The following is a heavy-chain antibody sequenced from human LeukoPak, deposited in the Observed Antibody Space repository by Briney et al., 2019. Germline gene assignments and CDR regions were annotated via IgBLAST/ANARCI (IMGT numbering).Heavy chain of an antibody. D-gene: IGHD4-17*01. CDR3: ARGHYGDYPYYYYGMDV. CDR1: GGTFSSYA. CDR2: IIPIFGTA. J-gene: IGHJ6*04. V-gene: IGHV1-69*01. Sequence: SVKVACKASGGTFSSYAISWVRQAPGQGLEWMGGIIPIFGTANYAQKFQGRVTVTADESTSTAYMELSSLRSEDTAVYYCARGHYGDYPYYYYGMDVWGKGTTVTVSS.